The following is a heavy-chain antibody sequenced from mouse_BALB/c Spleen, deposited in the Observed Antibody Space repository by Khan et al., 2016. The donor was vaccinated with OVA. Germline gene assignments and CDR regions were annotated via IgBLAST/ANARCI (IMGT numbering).Heavy chain of an antibody. D-gene: IGHD2-14*01. CDR3: VRDGDYYRNDGWFAY. V-gene: IGHV1-4*01. CDR2: INPSNGYT. J-gene: IGHJ3*01. CDR1: GYTFTSYT. Sequence: QVQLKQSGVELARPGASVKMSCKASGYTFTSYTIHWIKMRPGQGLEWIGYINPSNGYTNYNQKFKDKATLTADKSSTTAYMQLSSLTSDDSAVYNGVRDGDYYRNDGWFAYWGQGTLVTVSA.